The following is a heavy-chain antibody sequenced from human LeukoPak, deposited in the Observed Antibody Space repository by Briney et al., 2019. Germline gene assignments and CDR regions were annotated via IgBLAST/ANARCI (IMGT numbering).Heavy chain of an antibody. CDR1: GFPFSVAW. J-gene: IGHJ4*02. CDR2: ITIAETT. V-gene: IGHV3-74*01. CDR3: SKDWFATTDY. Sequence: GGSLRLSCAASGFPFSVAWMHWFRQAPGKGLMWVSRITIAETTTYADSVRGRFSISRDNAKNTVYLQMNSLRVEDTAVYYCSKDWFATTDYWGQGILVTVSS. D-gene: IGHD1/OR15-1a*01.